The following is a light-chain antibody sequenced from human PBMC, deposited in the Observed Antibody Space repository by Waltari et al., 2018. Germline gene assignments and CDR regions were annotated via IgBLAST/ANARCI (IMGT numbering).Light chain of an antibody. CDR1: QSLLHSNGYNY. CDR2: LGS. J-gene: IGKJ5*01. Sequence: DIVMTQSPLSLPVTPGEPASISCRSSQSLLHSNGYNYLDWYLQKPGQSPRLLIYLGSKRDSGVPDMFSGSGSGTDFTLKISRVEAEDVGVYYCMQALQTPDTFGQGTRLEIK. CDR3: MQALQTPDT. V-gene: IGKV2-28*01.